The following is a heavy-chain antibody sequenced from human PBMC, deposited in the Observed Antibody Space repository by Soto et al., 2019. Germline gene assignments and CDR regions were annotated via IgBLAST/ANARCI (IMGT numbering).Heavy chain of an antibody. CDR1: GFTFSSYW. V-gene: IGHV3-7*03. CDR3: VTDWGQLSGA. J-gene: IGHJ5*02. Sequence: EVVLVESGGGLVQPGGSLRLSCAASGFTFSSYWMSWARQGPGEGLEWVAVIKQDSSETYYVDSVKGRFTVSRDNAKRSLYLQMNTLRVEDTAVYYCVTDWGQLSGAWGQGVLVTVSS. CDR2: IKQDSSET. D-gene: IGHD3-16*01.